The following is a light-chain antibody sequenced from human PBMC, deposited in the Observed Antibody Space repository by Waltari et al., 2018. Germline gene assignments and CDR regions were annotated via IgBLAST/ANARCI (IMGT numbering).Light chain of an antibody. CDR3: SSYTSSSTLAALYV. CDR1: SSDVGGYNY. V-gene: IGLV2-14*03. CDR2: DVS. J-gene: IGLJ1*01. Sequence: QSALTQPASVSGSPGQSITISCTGTSSDVGGYNYVSWYQQHPGKAPKLMIYDVSNRPSGVSNRFSGSKSGNTASLTISGLQAEDEADYYCSSYTSSSTLAALYVFGTGTKVTVL.